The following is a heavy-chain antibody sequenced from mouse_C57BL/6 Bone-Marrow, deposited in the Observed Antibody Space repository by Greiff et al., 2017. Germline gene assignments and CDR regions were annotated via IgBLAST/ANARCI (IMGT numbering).Heavy chain of an antibody. CDR1: GFSLTSYG. J-gene: IGHJ3*01. D-gene: IGHD2-3*01. Sequence: VQLQESGPGLVAPSQSLSITCTVSGFSLTSYGVDWVRQSPGKGLEWLGVIWGVGSTNYNSAPKSILSISKDNSKSQFFLKMNSLQTDDTAMYYCASATDGYRFAYWGQGTLVTVSA. CDR2: IWGVGST. CDR3: ASATDGYRFAY. V-gene: IGHV2-6*01.